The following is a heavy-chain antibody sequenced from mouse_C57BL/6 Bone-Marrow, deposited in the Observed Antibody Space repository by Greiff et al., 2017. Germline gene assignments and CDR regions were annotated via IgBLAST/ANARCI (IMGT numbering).Heavy chain of an antibody. CDR1: GFNIKDYY. CDR3: TTYITNDYSDGFAY. Sequence: EVKLEESGAELVRPGASVKLSCTASGFNIKDYYMHWVKQRPEQGLEWIGRIDPEDGDTEYAPKFQGKATLTADTSSNTAYLQLSSLTSEDTAVYYCTTYITNDYSDGFAYWGQGTLVTVSA. V-gene: IGHV14-1*01. CDR2: IDPEDGDT. D-gene: IGHD2-4*01. J-gene: IGHJ3*01.